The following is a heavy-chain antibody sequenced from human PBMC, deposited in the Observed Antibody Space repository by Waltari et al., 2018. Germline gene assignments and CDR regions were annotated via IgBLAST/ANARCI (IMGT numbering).Heavy chain of an antibody. D-gene: IGHD1-20*01. V-gene: IGHV3-23*01. CDR1: GLTFRIYA. Sequence: EVQLLESGGDLVQPGGSLRPSCAASGLTFRIYAINWVRLAPGTGLEWVSAITVGDDTYYADSVKGRFTISRDTSKDTVHLQMNGLRAEDTAVYYCATPFYNWDDPLHSWGQGTLVTVSS. CDR3: ATPFYNWDDPLHS. J-gene: IGHJ4*02. CDR2: ITVGDDT.